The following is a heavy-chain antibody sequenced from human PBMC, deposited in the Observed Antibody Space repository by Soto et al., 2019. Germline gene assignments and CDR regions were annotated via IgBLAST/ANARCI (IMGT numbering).Heavy chain of an antibody. CDR3: ASQTSYSSSSSRHYGMDV. CDR2: INPNSGGT. V-gene: IGHV1-2*04. CDR1: GYTFTGYY. Sequence: QVQLVQSGAEVKKPGASVKVSCKASGYTFTGYYMHWVRQAPGQGLEWMGWINPNSGGTNYAQKFQGWVTMTRDTSISTAYMELSRVRSDDTAVYYCASQTSYSSSSSRHYGMDVWGQGTTVTVSS. J-gene: IGHJ6*02. D-gene: IGHD6-13*01.